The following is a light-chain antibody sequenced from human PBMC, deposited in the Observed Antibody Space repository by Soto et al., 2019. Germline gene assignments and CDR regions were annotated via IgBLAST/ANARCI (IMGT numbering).Light chain of an antibody. CDR3: QQGYSPPWT. CDR1: QSITNY. V-gene: IGKV1-39*01. CDR2: AAS. J-gene: IGKJ1*01. Sequence: SQMTKSRSSVSASLGARLTITCRASQSITNYLHWYQQKPGKAPKLLIYAASNLQSGAPSRFSGSGSGTDFTLTINSLQPEDIATYYCQQGYSPPWTFGQGTSVDI.